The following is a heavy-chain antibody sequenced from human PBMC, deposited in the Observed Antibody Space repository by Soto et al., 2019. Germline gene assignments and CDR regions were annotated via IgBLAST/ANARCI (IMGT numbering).Heavy chain of an antibody. CDR1: GGSIGYYY. CDR2: DYYSGST. V-gene: IGHV4-59*01. J-gene: IGHJ4*02. Sequence: SETLSLTCSVSGGSIGYYYWSWIRQPPGKRLEWIGYDYYSGSTSYNPSLKSRVTISVDTSRNQFSLKLSSVTAADTAVYYCARCYGSGTYYNGLFDYWGQGTPVTVSS. D-gene: IGHD3-10*01. CDR3: ARCYGSGTYYNGLFDY.